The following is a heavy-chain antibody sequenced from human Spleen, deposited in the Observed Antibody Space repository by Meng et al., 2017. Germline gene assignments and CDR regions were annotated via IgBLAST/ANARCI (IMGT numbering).Heavy chain of an antibody. CDR1: GGSFSGYY. CDR3: ASGRGSYRFFDY. D-gene: IGHD1-26*01. V-gene: IGHV4-34*01. Sequence: QVQLHQWGAGLLKPSETLSLTCAVYGGSFSGYYWSWIRQPPGKGLEWIGEINHSGSTNYNPSLKSRVTISVDTSKNQFSLKLSSVTAADTAVYYCASGRGSYRFFDYWGQGTLVTVSS. J-gene: IGHJ4*02. CDR2: INHSGST.